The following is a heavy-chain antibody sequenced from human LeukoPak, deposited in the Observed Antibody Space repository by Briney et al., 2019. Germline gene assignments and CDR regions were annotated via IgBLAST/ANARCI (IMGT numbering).Heavy chain of an antibody. Sequence: PGGSRRLSCVASGFTSGFTFSDYAMHWVRQAPGKGLEWGAIIRHNGIAQDYADSVQGRFTISRDNSKNTLYLQMNSLRVEDTAIYYCTKERRGWFSEHWGQGTPVTVSS. CDR1: GFTSGFTFSDYA. D-gene: IGHD2/OR15-2a*01. V-gene: IGHV3-30*02. CDR2: IRHNGIAQ. J-gene: IGHJ1*01. CDR3: TKERRGWFSEH.